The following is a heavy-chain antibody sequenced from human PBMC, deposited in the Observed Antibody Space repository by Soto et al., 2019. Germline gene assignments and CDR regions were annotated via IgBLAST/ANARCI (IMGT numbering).Heavy chain of an antibody. CDR1: GYTFTSYD. Sequence: GPVKVSCKASGYTFTSYDINWVRQATGHGLGWMGWINPNSGNIGYAQKFQGRVTMTRDTAIRTAYMEVSRLSSDDTAVYYCARGRASGSYYLLDYWGQGTLVTVSS. V-gene: IGHV1-8*01. D-gene: IGHD3-10*01. CDR2: INPNSGNI. CDR3: ARGRASGSYYLLDY. J-gene: IGHJ4*02.